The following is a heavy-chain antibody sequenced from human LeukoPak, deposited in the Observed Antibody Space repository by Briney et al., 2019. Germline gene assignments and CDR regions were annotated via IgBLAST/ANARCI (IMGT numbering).Heavy chain of an antibody. V-gene: IGHV4-34*01. CDR3: ARAARTIPGYSSSPAYYYGMDV. D-gene: IGHD6-13*01. Sequence: SETLSLTCAVYGGSFSGYYWSWIRQPPGKGLEWIGEINHSGSTNYNPSLKSRVTISVDTSKNQFSLKLSSVTAADTAVYYCARAARTIPGYSSSPAYYYGMDVWGQGTTVTVSS. CDR2: INHSGST. CDR1: GGSFSGYY. J-gene: IGHJ6*02.